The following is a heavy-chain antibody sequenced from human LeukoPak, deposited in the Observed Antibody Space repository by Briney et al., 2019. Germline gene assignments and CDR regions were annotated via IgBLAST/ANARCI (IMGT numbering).Heavy chain of an antibody. CDR2: IWYDGSNK. CDR3: ARANYHDSSGYDY. Sequence: GRSLRLSCAASGFTFSSYGMHWVRQAPGKGLEWVAVIWYDGSNKYYADSVKGRFTISRDNSKNTLYLQMNSLRAEDTAVYYCARANYHDSSGYDYWGQGTLVTVSS. D-gene: IGHD3-22*01. CDR1: GFTFSSYG. V-gene: IGHV3-33*01. J-gene: IGHJ4*02.